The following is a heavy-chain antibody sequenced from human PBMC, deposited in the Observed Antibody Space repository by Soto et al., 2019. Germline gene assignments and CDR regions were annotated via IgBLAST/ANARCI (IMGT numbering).Heavy chain of an antibody. CDR3: AKDIDFWSGYYDFDI. V-gene: IGHV3-43*02. Sequence: GGSLRLSCAASGFTFDDYAMHWVRQAPGKGLEWVSLISGDDGSTYYADSVKVRFTIYRDNRKNSLYLQMNSLRTEDTAVYYGAKDIDFWSGYYDFDIWGQGTMVTVSS. D-gene: IGHD3-3*01. CDR2: ISGDDGST. J-gene: IGHJ3*02. CDR1: GFTFDDYA.